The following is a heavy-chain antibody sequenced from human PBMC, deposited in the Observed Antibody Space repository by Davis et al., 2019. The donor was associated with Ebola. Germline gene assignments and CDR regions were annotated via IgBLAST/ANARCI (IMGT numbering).Heavy chain of an antibody. Sequence: PSETLSLTCAVSGGSISSSNWWSWVRQPPGKGLEWIGEIYHSGSTNYNPSLKSRVTISVDKSKNQFSLKLSSVTAADTAVYYCARGSVAGEDYYYYYMDVWGKGTTVTVSS. D-gene: IGHD6-19*01. J-gene: IGHJ6*03. CDR2: IYHSGST. V-gene: IGHV4-4*02. CDR3: ARGSVAGEDYYYYYMDV. CDR1: GGSISSSNW.